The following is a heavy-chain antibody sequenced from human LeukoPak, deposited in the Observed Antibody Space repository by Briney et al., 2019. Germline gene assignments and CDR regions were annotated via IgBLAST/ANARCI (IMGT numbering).Heavy chain of an antibody. V-gene: IGHV3-23*01. J-gene: IGHJ4*02. CDR2: ISGSGAST. Sequence: GGSLGLSCAASGFPFISYGMSWVRQAPGKGLEWVSAISGSGASTYYADSVKGRFTISRDNSKDTLYLQVNSLRAEDTAVYYCAKVDYYGSAGDYWGQGTLVTVSS. CDR1: GFPFISYG. CDR3: AKVDYYGSAGDY. D-gene: IGHD3-10*01.